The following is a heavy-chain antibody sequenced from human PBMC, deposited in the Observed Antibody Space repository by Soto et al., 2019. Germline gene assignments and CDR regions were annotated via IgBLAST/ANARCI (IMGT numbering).Heavy chain of an antibody. V-gene: IGHV1-18*01. J-gene: IGHJ6*01. Sequence: QVQLVQSGAEVKKPGASVKVSCKASGYTFTSYGISWVRQAPGQGLEWMGWISAYNGNTNYAQKLQGRVTMTTDTSXXTAXMEXXXXXXXXXXXXXXXXXXXXXXXXESLXYYYGMDVXXXGXXXTVSX. CDR3: XXXXXXXXXXESLXYYYGMDV. CDR1: GYTFTSYG. CDR2: ISAYNGNT.